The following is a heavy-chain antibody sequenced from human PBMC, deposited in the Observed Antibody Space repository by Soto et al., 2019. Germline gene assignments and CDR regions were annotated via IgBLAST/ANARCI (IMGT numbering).Heavy chain of an antibody. J-gene: IGHJ5*02. Sequence: PGESLKISCKGSGYSFTSYWIGWVRQMPGKGLEWMGIIYPGDSDTRYSPSFQGQVTISADKSISTAYLQWSSLKASDTAMYYCARYASQYYYGSGSYPYNWFDPWGQRTLVTVSS. V-gene: IGHV5-51*01. CDR3: ARYASQYYYGSGSYPYNWFDP. CDR1: GYSFTSYW. CDR2: IYPGDSDT. D-gene: IGHD3-10*01.